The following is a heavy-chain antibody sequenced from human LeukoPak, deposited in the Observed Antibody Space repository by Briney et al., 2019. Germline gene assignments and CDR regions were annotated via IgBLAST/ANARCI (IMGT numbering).Heavy chain of an antibody. D-gene: IGHD3-9*01. V-gene: IGHV3-53*01. J-gene: IGHJ6*03. CDR2: VYSGGST. CDR3: ARAPTYYDILTGDYYYYYYMDV. Sequence: QPGGSLRLSCAASGFTVSSNYMSCVRQAPGKGLEWVSVVYSGGSTYYADSVKGRFTISRDNSKNTLYLQMNSLRAEDTAVYYCARAPTYYDILTGDYYYYYYMDVWGKGTTVTVSS. CDR1: GFTVSSNY.